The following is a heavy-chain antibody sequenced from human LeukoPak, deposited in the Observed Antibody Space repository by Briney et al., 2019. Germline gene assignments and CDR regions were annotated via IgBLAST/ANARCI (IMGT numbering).Heavy chain of an antibody. CDR1: GYTLTELS. CDR3: ATRPYYGSGSSEY. D-gene: IGHD3-10*01. V-gene: IGHV1-24*01. CDR2: FDPEDVET. J-gene: IGHJ4*02. Sequence: GASVKVSCKVSGYTLTELSMHWVRQAPGKGLEWMGGFDPEDVETIYAQKFQGRVTMTEDTSTDTAYMELSSLRSEDTAVYYCATRPYYGSGSSEYWGQGTLVTVSS.